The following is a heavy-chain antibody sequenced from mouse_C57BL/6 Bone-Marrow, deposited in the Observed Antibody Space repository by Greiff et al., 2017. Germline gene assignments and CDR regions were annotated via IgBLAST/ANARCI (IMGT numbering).Heavy chain of an antibody. J-gene: IGHJ3*01. CDR2: IDPANGNT. Sequence: EVKLEESVAELVRPGASVKLSCKASGFNIKNTYMHWVKQRPEQGLEWIGRIDPANGNTKYAPKFQGKDTITADKSSNTAYLQLSSLTSEDTAIYYCAGGYYSSFAYWGQGTLVTVSA. D-gene: IGHD2-5*01. CDR3: AGGYYSSFAY. CDR1: GFNIKNTY. V-gene: IGHV14-3*01.